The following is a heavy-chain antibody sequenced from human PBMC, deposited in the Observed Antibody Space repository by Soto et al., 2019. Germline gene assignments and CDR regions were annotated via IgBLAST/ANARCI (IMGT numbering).Heavy chain of an antibody. D-gene: IGHD2-21*02. V-gene: IGHV4-31*03. CDR2: IYYSGST. Sequence: TSETLSLTCTVSGGSISSGDYYWSWIRQHPGKGLEWIGYIYYSGSTYYNPSLKSRVTISVDTSKNQFSLKVSSVTAADTAVYYCARGLAYCGSDCYYPELFDYWGQGTLVTVSS. CDR3: ARGLAYCGSDCYYPELFDY. CDR1: GGSISSGDYY. J-gene: IGHJ4*02.